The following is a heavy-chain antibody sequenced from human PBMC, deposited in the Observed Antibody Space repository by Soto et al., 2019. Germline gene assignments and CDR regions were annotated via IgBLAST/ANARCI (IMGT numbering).Heavy chain of an antibody. J-gene: IGHJ4*02. V-gene: IGHV3-23*01. CDR2: ISGSGGST. Sequence: GGSLRLSCAASGFTFSSYAMSWVRQAPGKGLEWVSAISGSGGSTYYADSVKGRFTISRDNSKNTLYLQMNSLRAEDTAVYYCAKGFLISGSGWSDYWGQGTLVTVSS. D-gene: IGHD6-19*01. CDR1: GFTFSSYA. CDR3: AKGFLISGSGWSDY.